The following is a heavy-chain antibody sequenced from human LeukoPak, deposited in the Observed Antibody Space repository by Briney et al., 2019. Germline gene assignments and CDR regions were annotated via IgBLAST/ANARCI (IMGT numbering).Heavy chain of an antibody. CDR2: ISSSSSTI. V-gene: IGHV3-48*01. CDR1: GVTFSSYS. Sequence: VGSLRLSCAASGVTFSSYSINSGRQAPGKGLGWVSYISSSSSTIYYADSVKGRFTISRDNAKNSLYLQMNSLRAEDTAVYYCARSGRLRYFDWLPYYFDYWGQGTLVTVSS. J-gene: IGHJ4*02. CDR3: ARSGRLRYFDWLPYYFDY. D-gene: IGHD3-9*01.